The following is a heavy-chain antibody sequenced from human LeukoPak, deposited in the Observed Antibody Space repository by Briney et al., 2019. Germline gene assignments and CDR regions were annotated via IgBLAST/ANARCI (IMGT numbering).Heavy chain of an antibody. V-gene: IGHV4-39*01. D-gene: IGHD2-15*01. CDR1: GGSISSSSYY. J-gene: IGHJ4*02. Sequence: PSETLSLTCTVSGGSISSSSYYWGWIRQPLGKGLEWIGSIYYSGSTYYNPSLKSRVTISVDTSKNQFSLKLSSVTAADTAVYYCARHPICSGGSCVLGYFDYWGQGTLVTVSS. CDR2: IYYSGST. CDR3: ARHPICSGGSCVLGYFDY.